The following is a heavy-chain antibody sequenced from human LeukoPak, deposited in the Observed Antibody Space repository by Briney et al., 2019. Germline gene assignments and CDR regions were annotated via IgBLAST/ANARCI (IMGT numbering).Heavy chain of an antibody. CDR2: INPNSGGT. CDR1: GYTFTGYY. CDR3: ARSYCSGGSCYGGMDY. Sequence: ASVKVSCKASGYTFTGYYMHWVRQAPGQGLEWMGWINPNSGGTNYAQKFQGRVTMTRDTSISTAYMELSRLRSDDTAVYYCARSYCSGGSCYGGMDYWGQGTLVTVSS. V-gene: IGHV1-2*02. J-gene: IGHJ4*02. D-gene: IGHD2-15*01.